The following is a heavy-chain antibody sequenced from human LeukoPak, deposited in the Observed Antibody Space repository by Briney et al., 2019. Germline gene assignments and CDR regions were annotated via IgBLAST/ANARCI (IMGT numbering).Heavy chain of an antibody. CDR2: LTGNGGYA. D-gene: IGHD3-22*01. Sequence: PGGSLRLSCAASGFTLSKFGMQWVRQAPGKGLEHVSTLTGNGGYAYYADFVKGRFTISRDNSKNTLYLQTSSLRTEDTAVYYCVKGSDSSGFYYFDNWGQGTLVTVSS. J-gene: IGHJ4*02. CDR3: VKGSDSSGFYYFDN. CDR1: GFTLSKFG. V-gene: IGHV3-64D*06.